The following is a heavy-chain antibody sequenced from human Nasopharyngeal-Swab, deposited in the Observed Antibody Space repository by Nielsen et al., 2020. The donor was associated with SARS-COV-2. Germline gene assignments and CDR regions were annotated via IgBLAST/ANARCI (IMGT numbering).Heavy chain of an antibody. J-gene: IGHJ4*02. CDR3: ARDPNSSWLPLDY. CDR2: IIPILGRT. Sequence: SVKVFCKAFGGTFSSFAFSWVRQAPGQGLEWMGRIIPILGRTNYAQKFQGRVTISADKSTSTAYMELSSLRSEDTAMYYCARDPNSSWLPLDYWGQGTLITVSS. D-gene: IGHD6-13*01. V-gene: IGHV1-69*10. CDR1: GGTFSSFA.